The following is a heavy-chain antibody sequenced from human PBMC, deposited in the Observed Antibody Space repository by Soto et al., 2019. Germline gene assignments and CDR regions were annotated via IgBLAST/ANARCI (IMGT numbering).Heavy chain of an antibody. CDR1: GGSFSGYY. Sequence: SETLSLTCAVYGGSFSGYYWSWIRQPPGKGLEWIGEINHSGSTNYNPSLKSRVTISIDSSKNHLYLKLSSVTAADTAVYYCARHLYSGDSSGYYGYRGQRALVTVSS. D-gene: IGHD6-19*01. J-gene: IGHJ4*02. CDR2: INHSGST. CDR3: ARHLYSGDSSGYYGY. V-gene: IGHV4-34*01.